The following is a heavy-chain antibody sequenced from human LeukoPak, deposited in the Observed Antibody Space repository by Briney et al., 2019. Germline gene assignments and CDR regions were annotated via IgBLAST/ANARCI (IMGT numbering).Heavy chain of an antibody. CDR1: GCTFTGYY. Sequence: ASVKVSCTASGCTFTGYYMHWVRQAPGQGLEWMGWINPNSGGTNYAQKFQGRVTMTRDTSISTAYMELSRLRSDDTAVYYCARGTTVNGRTFDYWGQGTLVTVSS. D-gene: IGHD4-11*01. CDR2: INPNSGGT. J-gene: IGHJ4*02. V-gene: IGHV1-2*02. CDR3: ARGTTVNGRTFDY.